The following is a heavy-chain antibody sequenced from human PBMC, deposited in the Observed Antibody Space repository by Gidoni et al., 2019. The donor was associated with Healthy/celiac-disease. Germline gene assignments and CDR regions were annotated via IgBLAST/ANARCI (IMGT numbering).Heavy chain of an antibody. CDR1: EYTLQELS. J-gene: IGHJ6*02. CDR3: ATVVPGTHYGMDV. Sequence: DQLVQSGAEVKKLGASVKVSSTVSEYTLQELSMHWVRQAPGKGLEWMGGFEPEDGETIYAQKFQGRVTMTEDTSTDTAYMELSSLRSEHTAVYYCATVVPGTHYGMDVWGQGTTVTVSS. D-gene: IGHD1-1*01. V-gene: IGHV1-24*01. CDR2: FEPEDGET.